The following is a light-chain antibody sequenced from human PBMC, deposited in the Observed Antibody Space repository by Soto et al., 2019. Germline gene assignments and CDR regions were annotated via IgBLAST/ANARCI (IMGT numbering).Light chain of an antibody. CDR3: QQLWTYPLT. Sequence: DTQLTQSPSFLSASVGDRVTITCRASQDFSMSVGWYQQKPGKAPKLLISAASTLHSGVPSRFSGSGSGTDFTLTISSLKPEDFATYYCQQLWTYPLTFGGGTKVEI. CDR2: AAS. CDR1: QDFSMS. V-gene: IGKV1-9*01. J-gene: IGKJ4*01.